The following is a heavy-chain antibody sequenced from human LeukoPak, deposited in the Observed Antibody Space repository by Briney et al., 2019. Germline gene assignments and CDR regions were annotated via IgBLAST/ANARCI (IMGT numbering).Heavy chain of an antibody. CDR3: ARGGYSGYGHAFDI. CDR1: GGSTSSYY. CDR2: IYYSGST. J-gene: IGHJ3*02. V-gene: IGHV4-59*01. D-gene: IGHD5-12*01. Sequence: SETLSLTCTVSGGSTSSYYWSWIRQPPGKGLEWIGYIYYSGSTNYNPSLKSRVTISVDTSKNQFSLKLSSMTAADTAVYYCARGGYSGYGHAFDIWGQGTMVTVSS.